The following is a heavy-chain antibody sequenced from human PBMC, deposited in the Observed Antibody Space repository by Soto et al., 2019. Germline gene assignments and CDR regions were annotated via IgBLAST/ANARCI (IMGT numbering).Heavy chain of an antibody. Sequence: QVQLVESGGGVVQPGRSLRLSCAASGFTLSSYAMHWVRQAPGKGLEWVAVISYDGSNKYYADSVKGRFTSSRDNSLYLQMNSLRAEDTAVYYCARGRVYSSSWYGDYWGQGTLFTVSS. CDR2: ISYDGSNK. CDR1: GFTLSSYA. J-gene: IGHJ4*02. V-gene: IGHV3-30-3*01. CDR3: ARGRVYSSSWYGDY. D-gene: IGHD6-13*01.